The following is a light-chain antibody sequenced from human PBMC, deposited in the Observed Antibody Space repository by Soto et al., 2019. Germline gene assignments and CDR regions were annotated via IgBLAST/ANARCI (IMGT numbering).Light chain of an antibody. CDR2: DVT. Sequence: QSVLTQPPSVSGSPGQSVTISCTGTSSDVGGYDYVSWYQQHPGKAPKLLIYDVTKRPSGVPDRFSGSKSGNTASLTISGLQAEDEADCFCCSYGGSFPYVFGTGTKLTVL. J-gene: IGLJ1*01. V-gene: IGLV2-11*01. CDR3: CSYGGSFPYV. CDR1: SSDVGGYDY.